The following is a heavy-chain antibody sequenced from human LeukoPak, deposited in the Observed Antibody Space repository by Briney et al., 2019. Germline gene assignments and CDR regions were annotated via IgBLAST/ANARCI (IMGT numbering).Heavy chain of an antibody. Sequence: PGGSLRLSCAASGFTFSSYGMSWVRQAPGKGLEWVSAISGSGGSTYYADSVKGRFTISRDNSENTLYLQMNSLRAEDTAVYYCAKALMYYYDSSGFTLGAFDIWGQGTMVTVSS. CDR3: AKALMYYYDSSGFTLGAFDI. CDR1: GFTFSSYG. J-gene: IGHJ3*02. D-gene: IGHD3-22*01. CDR2: ISGSGGST. V-gene: IGHV3-23*01.